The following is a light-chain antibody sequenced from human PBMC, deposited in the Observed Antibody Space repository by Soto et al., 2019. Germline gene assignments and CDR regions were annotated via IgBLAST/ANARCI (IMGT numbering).Light chain of an antibody. CDR3: SSSAGSNKTRWV. CDR1: SSDVGGYNY. Sequence: QSALTQPPSASGSPGQSVTISCTGTSSDVGGYNYVSWYQQHPGKAPKLMIYEVSKRPSGVPDRFSGSKSGNTASLTVSGLQAEDEADYYCSSSAGSNKTRWVFGGGTKLTVL. V-gene: IGLV2-8*01. J-gene: IGLJ3*02. CDR2: EVS.